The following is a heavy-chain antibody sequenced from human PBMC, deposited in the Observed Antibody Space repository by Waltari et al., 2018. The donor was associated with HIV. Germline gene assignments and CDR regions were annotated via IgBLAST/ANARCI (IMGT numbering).Heavy chain of an antibody. D-gene: IGHD3-10*01. CDR2: IIPILGIA. J-gene: IGHJ3*02. CDR1: GGTFSSYA. CDR3: ARAGYGSGSYYNVDDAFDI. Sequence: QVQLVQSGAEVKKPGSSVKVSCKASGGTFSSYAISRVRQAPGQGREWMGRIIPILGIANYAQKFQGRVTITADKSTSTAYMELSSLRSEDTAVYYCARAGYGSGSYYNVDDAFDIWGQGTMVTVSS. V-gene: IGHV1-69*04.